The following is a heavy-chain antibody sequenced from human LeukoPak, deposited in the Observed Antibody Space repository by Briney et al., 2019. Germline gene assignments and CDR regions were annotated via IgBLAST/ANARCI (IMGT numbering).Heavy chain of an antibody. D-gene: IGHD4-17*01. J-gene: IGHJ5*02. CDR1: GGSISSYY. CDR3: AGDNAVTKIDP. Sequence: SETLSLTCTVSGGSISSYYWSWIRQPPGKGLEWIGYIYYSGSTNYNPSLKSRVTISVDTSKNQFSLKLSSVTAADTAVYYCAGDNAVTKIDPWGQGTLVTVSS. CDR2: IYYSGST. V-gene: IGHV4-59*12.